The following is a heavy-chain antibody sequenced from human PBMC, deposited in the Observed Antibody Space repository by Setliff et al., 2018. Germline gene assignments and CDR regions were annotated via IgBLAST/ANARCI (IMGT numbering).Heavy chain of an antibody. CDR3: ARVRDCSGGICHRGFHHYMDV. J-gene: IGHJ6*03. CDR2: IISMFGTT. D-gene: IGHD2-15*01. V-gene: IGHV1-69*13. Sequence: SVKVSCKASGGTFSTYAISWVRQAPGQGLEWMGGIISMFGTTNYAQRFRGRVTITADESTTTAYLELSSLRSEDTAVYYCARVRDCSGGICHRGFHHYMDVWGKGTTVTVSS. CDR1: GGTFSTYA.